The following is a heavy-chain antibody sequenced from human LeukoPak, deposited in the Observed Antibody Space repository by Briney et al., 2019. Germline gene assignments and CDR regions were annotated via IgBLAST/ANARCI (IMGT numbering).Heavy chain of an antibody. D-gene: IGHD3-3*01. V-gene: IGHV3-21*01. CDR3: ARAAAAWDFWSGYNWFDP. J-gene: IGHJ5*02. Sequence: GGSLRLSCAASGFTFSSYSMNWVRQAPGKGLEWVSSISSSSSYTYYADSVKGRFTISRENAKNSLYLQMNSLRAEDTAVYYCARAAAAWDFWSGYNWFDPWGQGTLVTVSS. CDR1: GFTFSSYS. CDR2: ISSSSSYT.